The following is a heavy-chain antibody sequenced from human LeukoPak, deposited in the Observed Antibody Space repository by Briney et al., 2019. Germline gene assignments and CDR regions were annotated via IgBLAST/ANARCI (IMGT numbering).Heavy chain of an antibody. V-gene: IGHV1-2*06. Sequence: GASVKVSCKASGYTFTSYYMHWVRQAPGQGLEWMGRINPNSGGINYVQKFQGRVTMTRDTSISTAYMELSRLRSDDTAVYYCARDRDYVDTAMVGEGYYYYGMDVWGQGTTVTVSS. CDR2: INPNSGGI. CDR3: ARDRDYVDTAMVGEGYYYYGMDV. J-gene: IGHJ6*02. D-gene: IGHD5-18*01. CDR1: GYTFTSYY.